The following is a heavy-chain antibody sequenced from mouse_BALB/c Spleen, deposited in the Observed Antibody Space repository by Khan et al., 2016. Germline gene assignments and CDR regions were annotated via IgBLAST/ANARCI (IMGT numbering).Heavy chain of an antibody. Sequence: EVQLQESGPGLVKPSQSLSLTCTVTGYSITSDYAWNWIRQFPGNKLEWMGYISYSGSTSYNPSLKSRISITRDTSKNQLFLQLNSVTTEDTATXYCANYYRSSFPAWFAFWGPGTLVTVSA. CDR2: ISYSGST. CDR3: ANYYRSSFPAWFAF. V-gene: IGHV3-2*02. D-gene: IGHD1-1*01. J-gene: IGHJ3*01. CDR1: GYSITSDYA.